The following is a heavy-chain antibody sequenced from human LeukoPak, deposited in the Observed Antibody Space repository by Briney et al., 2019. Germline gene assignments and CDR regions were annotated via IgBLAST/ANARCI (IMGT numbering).Heavy chain of an antibody. CDR1: GFTFGDYA. V-gene: IGHV3-49*04. Sequence: GGSLRLSCTASGFTFGDYAMSWVRKAPGKGLEWVGFIRSKAYGGTTEYAASVKGRFTFSRDDSKSIAYLQMNSLKTEDTAVYYCTRVYVMATVLDYWGQGTLVTVSS. D-gene: IGHD5-24*01. J-gene: IGHJ4*02. CDR2: IRSKAYGGTT. CDR3: TRVYVMATVLDY.